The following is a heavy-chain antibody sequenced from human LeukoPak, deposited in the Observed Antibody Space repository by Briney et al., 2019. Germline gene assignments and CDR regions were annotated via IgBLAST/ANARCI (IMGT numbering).Heavy chain of an antibody. Sequence: GESLKISCATSGYNFPRHWIGWVRQMPGKGLEYVGVIFPDDSDTRYSPSSEGHVIISADTSTNTAYLQWRSLQASDTAMYFCASRVGVAGTFDAFDLWGQGTMVTVSS. CDR3: ASRVGVAGTFDAFDL. V-gene: IGHV5-51*01. CDR1: GYNFPRHW. CDR2: IFPDDSDT. J-gene: IGHJ3*01. D-gene: IGHD2-21*02.